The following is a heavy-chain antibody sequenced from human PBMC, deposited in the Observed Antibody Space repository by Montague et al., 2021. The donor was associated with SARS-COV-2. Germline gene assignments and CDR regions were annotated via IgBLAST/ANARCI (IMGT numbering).Heavy chain of an antibody. J-gene: IGHJ4*02. D-gene: IGHD5-24*01. V-gene: IGHV4-59*02. CDR3: ARTGDAYTRYYFDY. CDR1: SGSVSSDY. Sequence: SETLSFTCSVSSGSVSSDYWSWIRQPPGKGLEWIGYIYSSGSTSYNPSLKSRVTISIDTSKNQFSLRLSSVTAAGTAVYYCARTGDAYTRYYFDYWGQGTLVTVSS. CDR2: IYSSGST.